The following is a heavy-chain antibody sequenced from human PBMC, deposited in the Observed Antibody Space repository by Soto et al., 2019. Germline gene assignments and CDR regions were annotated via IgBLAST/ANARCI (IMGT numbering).Heavy chain of an antibody. V-gene: IGHV3-30*18. CDR3: AKDRGGDCPDNSCYFGADY. CDR1: GFTFSSYG. D-gene: IGHD2-2*01. J-gene: IGHJ4*02. Sequence: VGSLRLSCVGSGFTFSSYGMHWVRQAPGKGLECVAVISDTGSSHYYAASVEGRFTISRENSKNTLSLHMDRLRVEDTAVYYCAKDRGGDCPDNSCYFGADYWGQGTPVTVSS. CDR2: ISDTGSSH.